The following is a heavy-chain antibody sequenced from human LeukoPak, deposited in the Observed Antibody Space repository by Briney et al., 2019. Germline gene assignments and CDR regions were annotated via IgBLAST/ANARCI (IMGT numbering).Heavy chain of an antibody. D-gene: IGHD3-10*01. CDR1: GYTFTGYY. Sequence: GASVKVSCKASGYTFTGYYLHWVRQAPGQGLEWMGWINPNSGGTNYAQKFQGRVTMTRDTSISTAYMELSRLRSDDTAVYYCARSGRRWFGELFWYWGQGTLVTVSS. CDR2: INPNSGGT. V-gene: IGHV1-2*02. J-gene: IGHJ4*02. CDR3: ARSGRRWFGELFWY.